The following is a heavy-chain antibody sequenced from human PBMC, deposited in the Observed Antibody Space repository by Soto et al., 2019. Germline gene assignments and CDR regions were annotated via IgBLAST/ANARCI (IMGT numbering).Heavy chain of an antibody. CDR2: IYYSGTT. J-gene: IGHJ4*02. CDR3: ARGVLH. Sequence: QVQLQESGPGLVKPSQTLSLTCTVSGGSISSGGYHWSWIRQHPGKGLEWIGYIYYSGTTYYNPSLTSRVTISEDTSKNQCSLKLSSVTAADTAVYYCARGVLHWGQGTLVTVSS. V-gene: IGHV4-31*03. CDR1: GGSISSGGYH.